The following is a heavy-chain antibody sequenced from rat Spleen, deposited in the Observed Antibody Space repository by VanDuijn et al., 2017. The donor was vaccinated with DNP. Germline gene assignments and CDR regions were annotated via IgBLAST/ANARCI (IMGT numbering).Heavy chain of an antibody. J-gene: IGHJ3*01. CDR3: ARWSMAFAY. CDR2: ITTSGGTT. D-gene: IGHD4-2*01. Sequence: EVQLVESGGGLLQPGGSMKLSCAASGFTFSGFPMAWVRQAPTKGLEWVATITTSGGTTYYRDSVKGRFTISRENAKSTLYLQMDSLRSEDTATYYCARWSMAFAYWGQGTLVTVSS. V-gene: IGHV5-46*01. CDR1: GFTFSGFP.